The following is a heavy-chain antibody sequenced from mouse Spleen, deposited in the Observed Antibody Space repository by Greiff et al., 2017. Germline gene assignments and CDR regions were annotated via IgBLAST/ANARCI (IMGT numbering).Heavy chain of an antibody. J-gene: IGHJ1*01. CDR1: GYTFSSYW. V-gene: IGHV1-9*01. CDR3: ARNYGSSPYWYFDV. CDR2: ILPGSGST. D-gene: IGHD1-1*01. Sequence: VKVVESGAELMKPGASVKISCKATGYTFSSYWIEWVKQRPGHGLEWIGEILPGSGSTNYNEKFKGKATFTADTSSNTAYMQLSSLTSEDSAVYYCARNYGSSPYWYFDVWGAGTTVTVSS.